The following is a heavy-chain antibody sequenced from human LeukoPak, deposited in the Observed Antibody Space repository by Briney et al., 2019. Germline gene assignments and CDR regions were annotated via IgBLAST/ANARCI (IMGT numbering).Heavy chain of an antibody. CDR2: IWYDGGNK. J-gene: IGHJ4*02. CDR1: GFTFSSYG. V-gene: IGHV3-33*01. Sequence: PGGSLRLSCAASGFTFSSYGMHWVRQAPGKGLEWVAVIWYDGGNKYYADSVKGRFTISRDNSKNTLYLQMNSLRAEDTAVYYCARGPPQHYCDSSGYYYFQERLLPLLYWGQGTLVTVSS. CDR3: ARGPPQHYCDSSGYYYFQERLLPLLY. D-gene: IGHD3-22*01.